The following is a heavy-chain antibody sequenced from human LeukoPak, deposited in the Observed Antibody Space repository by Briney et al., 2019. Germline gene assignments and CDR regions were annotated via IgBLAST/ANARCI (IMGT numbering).Heavy chain of an antibody. D-gene: IGHD3-22*01. CDR2: INPNSGGT. CDR1: GYTFTAYY. Sequence: ASVKVSCKASGYTFTAYYMHWMRQAPGQGPEWMGWINPNSGGTNFAQKFQGRVTMTRDTSISTAYMELSRLRSDDTAVYYCARNFYFDSSGYYHYWGQGTLVTVSS. V-gene: IGHV1-2*02. CDR3: ARNFYFDSSGYYHY. J-gene: IGHJ4*02.